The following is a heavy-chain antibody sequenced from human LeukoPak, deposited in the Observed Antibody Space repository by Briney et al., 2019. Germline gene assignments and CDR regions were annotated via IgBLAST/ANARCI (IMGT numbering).Heavy chain of an antibody. CDR3: ARDPKWELPSLDY. CDR2: IGAYNGNT. D-gene: IGHD1-26*01. V-gene: IGHV1-18*01. CDR1: GYTFTSYG. Sequence: ASVKVSCKASGYTFTSYGISWVRQAPGQGLEWMGWIGAYNGNTNYAQRLQDRVIMTTDTSTSTAYMEVRSLRSDDTAVYYCARDPKWELPSLDYWGQGTLVTVSS. J-gene: IGHJ4*02.